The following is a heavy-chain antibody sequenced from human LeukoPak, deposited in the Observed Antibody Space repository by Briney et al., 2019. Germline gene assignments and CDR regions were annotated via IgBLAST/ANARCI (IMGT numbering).Heavy chain of an antibody. J-gene: IGHJ3*02. D-gene: IGHD2-21*02. CDR3: ARDQFTYCGGDCYPNI. V-gene: IGHV3-30-3*01. CDR1: GFTFSSYA. CDR2: ISYDGSNK. Sequence: PGGSLRLSCAASGFTFSSYAMHWVRQAPGKGLEWVAVISYDGSNKYYADSVKGRFTISRDNSKNTLYLQMNSLRAEDTAVYYCARDQFTYCGGDCYPNIWGQGTMVTVSS.